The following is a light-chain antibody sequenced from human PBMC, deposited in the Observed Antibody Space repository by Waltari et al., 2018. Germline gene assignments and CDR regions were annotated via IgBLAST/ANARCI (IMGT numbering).Light chain of an antibody. CDR2: AAS. Sequence: DIQLTQSPSFLSTSVGDRVTITCRASQGISNYLGWYQQKPGKAPRVLIHAASTLQGGVPSRFSGSGSGTEFTLTISSLQPEDSATYYCQQVNSYPLTFGGGTKVEIK. CDR1: QGISNY. V-gene: IGKV1-9*01. J-gene: IGKJ4*01. CDR3: QQVNSYPLT.